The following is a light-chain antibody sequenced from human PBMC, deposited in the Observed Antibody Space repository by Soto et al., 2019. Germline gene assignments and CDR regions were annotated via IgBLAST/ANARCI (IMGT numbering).Light chain of an antibody. CDR3: QQYTNWPPTYT. CDR1: QGVNSN. V-gene: IGKV3-15*01. J-gene: IGKJ2*01. CDR2: GAS. Sequence: EIVMTQSPATLSVSPGEGATLSCRASQGVNSNLAWYQQKPGQAPRLLIYGASTRATGISARFSGSGFGTEFTLTISSLQSEDVAVYYCQQYTNWPPTYTFGQGTKLEIK.